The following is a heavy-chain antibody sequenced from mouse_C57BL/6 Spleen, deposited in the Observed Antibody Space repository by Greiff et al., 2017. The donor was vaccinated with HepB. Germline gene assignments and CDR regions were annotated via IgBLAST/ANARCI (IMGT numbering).Heavy chain of an antibody. D-gene: IGHD3-2*02. J-gene: IGHJ3*01. Sequence: EVQRVESGGDLVKPGGSLKLSCAASGFTFSSYGMSWVRQTPDKRLEWVATISSGGSYTYYPDSVKGRFTISRDNAKNTLYLQMSSLKSEDTAMYYCARKEGAAQATFAYWGQGTLVTVSA. CDR1: GFTFSSYG. CDR2: ISSGGSYT. V-gene: IGHV5-6*01. CDR3: ARKEGAAQATFAY.